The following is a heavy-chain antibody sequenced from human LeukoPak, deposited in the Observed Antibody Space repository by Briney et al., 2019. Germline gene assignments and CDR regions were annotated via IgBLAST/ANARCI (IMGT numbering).Heavy chain of an antibody. V-gene: IGHV3-21*01. D-gene: IGHD3-16*01. CDR2: ISSSSSYI. J-gene: IGHJ4*02. CDR1: GFTFSSYS. CDR3: AREWGIVPHY. Sequence: GGSLRLSCAASGFTFSSYSMNWVRRAPGKGLEWVSSISSSSSYIYYADSVKGRFTISRDNAKNSLYLQMNSLRAEDTAVYYCAREWGIVPHYWGQGTLVTVSS.